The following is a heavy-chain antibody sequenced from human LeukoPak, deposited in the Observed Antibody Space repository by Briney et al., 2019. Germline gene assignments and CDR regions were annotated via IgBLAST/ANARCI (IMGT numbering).Heavy chain of an antibody. D-gene: IGHD6-19*01. CDR2: IYSGGST. Sequence: GGSLRLSCAASGFTVSSNYMSWVRQAPGKGLEWVSVIYSGGSTYYADSVTGRFTISRDNSKNTLYLQMNSLRAEDTAVYYCAREVYSSGWYGELYIWGQGTMVTVSS. CDR3: AREVYSSGWYGELYI. CDR1: GFTVSSNY. V-gene: IGHV3-53*01. J-gene: IGHJ3*02.